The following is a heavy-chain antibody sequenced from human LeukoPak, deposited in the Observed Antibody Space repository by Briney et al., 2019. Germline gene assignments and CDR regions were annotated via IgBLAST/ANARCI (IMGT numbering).Heavy chain of an antibody. CDR3: AKDLYYDYGSGSYLDV. D-gene: IGHD3-10*01. Sequence: GRSLRLSCAASGFTFSSYGMHWVRQAPGKGLEWVAVISYDGSNKYYADSVKGRFTISRDNSKNTLYLQMNSLRAEDTAVYYCAKDLYYDYGSGSYLDVWGQGTTVTVSS. CDR2: ISYDGSNK. CDR1: GFTFSSYG. V-gene: IGHV3-30*18. J-gene: IGHJ6*02.